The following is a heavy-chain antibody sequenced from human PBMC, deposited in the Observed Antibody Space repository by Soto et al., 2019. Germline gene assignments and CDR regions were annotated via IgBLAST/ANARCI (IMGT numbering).Heavy chain of an antibody. J-gene: IGHJ4*02. Sequence: PSETLSLTCAVYGGSFSGYYWTWIRQPPGTGLEWIGEINHSGSTNYNPSLKSRVTISVDTSKNQFSLKLTSVTAADTAVYYCARDKLPGLFAYWGQGTLVTVSS. V-gene: IGHV4-34*01. CDR1: GGSFSGYY. CDR3: ARDKLPGLFAY. CDR2: INHSGST.